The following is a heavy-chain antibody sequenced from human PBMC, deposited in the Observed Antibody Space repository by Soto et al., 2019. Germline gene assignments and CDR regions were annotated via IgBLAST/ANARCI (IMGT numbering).Heavy chain of an antibody. CDR1: GGSISSYY. D-gene: IGHD2-15*01. CDR2: IYYSGST. Sequence: PSETLSLTCTVSGGSISSYYWSWIRQPPGKGLEWIGYIYYSGSTNYNPSLKSRVTITVDTSKNQFSLKLSSVTAADTAVYYCARRIGDYWGQGTLVTVSS. CDR3: ARRIGDY. V-gene: IGHV4-59*08. J-gene: IGHJ4*02.